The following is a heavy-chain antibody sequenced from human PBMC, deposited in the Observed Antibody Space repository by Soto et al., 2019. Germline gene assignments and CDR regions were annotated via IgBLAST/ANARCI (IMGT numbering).Heavy chain of an antibody. CDR2: ILNSGRA. CDR3: ARTSWFGELSFDY. CDR1: GCSNSSGDNS. Sequence: SETLSLTCSVSGCSNSSGDNSWSWIRQPPGKGLECIGYILNSGRAHYTPSLRSRLAISVDTSRNQFSLKLSSVTAADTAVYYCARTSWFGELSFDYWGLGTLVTVSS. D-gene: IGHD3-10*01. J-gene: IGHJ4*02. V-gene: IGHV4-30-4*01.